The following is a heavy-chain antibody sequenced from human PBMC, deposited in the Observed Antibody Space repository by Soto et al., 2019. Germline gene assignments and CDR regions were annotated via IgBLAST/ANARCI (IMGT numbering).Heavy chain of an antibody. CDR3: ARDRRVTIFGQYYYYYGMDV. CDR2: ISYDGSNK. V-gene: IGHV3-30-3*01. CDR1: GFTFSSYA. Sequence: AGGSLRLSCAASGFTFSSYAMHWVRQAPGKGLEWVAVISYDGSNKYYADSVKGRFTISRDNSKNTLYLQMNSLRAEDTAVYYCARDRRVTIFGQYYYYYGMDVWGQGTTVTVSS. J-gene: IGHJ6*02. D-gene: IGHD3-3*01.